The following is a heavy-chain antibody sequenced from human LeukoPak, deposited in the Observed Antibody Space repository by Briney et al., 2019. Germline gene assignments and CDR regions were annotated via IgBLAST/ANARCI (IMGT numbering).Heavy chain of an antibody. V-gene: IGHV3-23*01. CDR3: AKDFGSAWSRLFY. CDR1: GFTFSSYS. D-gene: IGHD6-19*01. Sequence: GGSLRLSYAASGFTFSSYSMNWVRQAPGKGLEWVSAISGSGDTTYYADSVKGRFSISRDNSKNTLSLQMHTLRAEDTAVYFCAKDFGSAWSRLFYWGQGTLVTVSS. CDR2: ISGSGDTT. J-gene: IGHJ4*02.